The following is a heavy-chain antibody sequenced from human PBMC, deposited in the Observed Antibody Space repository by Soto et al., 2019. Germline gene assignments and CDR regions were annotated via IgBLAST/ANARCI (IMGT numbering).Heavy chain of an antibody. CDR3: ARESSSSYYYYGMDV. D-gene: IGHD6-6*01. V-gene: IGHV3-48*03. CDR1: GFTFSSYE. Sequence: GGSLRLSCAASGFTFSSYEMDWVRQAPGKGLEWVSYISSSGSTIYYADSVKGRFTISRDNAKNSLYLQMNSLRAEDTAVYYCARESSSSYYYYGMDVWGQGTTVTVSS. CDR2: ISSSGSTI. J-gene: IGHJ6*02.